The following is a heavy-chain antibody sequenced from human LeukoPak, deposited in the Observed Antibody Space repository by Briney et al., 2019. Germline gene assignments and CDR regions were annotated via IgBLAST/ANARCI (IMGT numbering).Heavy chain of an antibody. V-gene: IGHV1-2*02. CDR1: GYTFTGYY. Sequence: ASVKVSCKASGYTFTGYYMHWVRQAPGQGLEWMGWINPNSGGTNYAQKFQGRVTMTRDTSISTAYMELSRLRSDDTAVYYCAREWFLEWNRYENWFDPWGQGTLVTVSS. D-gene: IGHD3-3*01. J-gene: IGHJ5*02. CDR2: INPNSGGT. CDR3: AREWFLEWNRYENWFDP.